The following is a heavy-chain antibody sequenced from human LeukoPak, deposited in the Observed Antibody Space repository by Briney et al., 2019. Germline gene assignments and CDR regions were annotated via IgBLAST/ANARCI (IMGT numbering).Heavy chain of an antibody. J-gene: IGHJ4*02. D-gene: IGHD3-22*01. CDR3: ARGRPSVTMIVVVIADGDY. Sequence: PGGSLRLSCAASGFTFSSYSMNWVRQAPGKGLEWVSSISSSSSYIYYADSVKGRFTISRDNAKNSLYLQMNSLRAEDTAVYYCARGRPSVTMIVVVIADGDYWGQGTLVTVSS. CDR2: ISSSSSYI. V-gene: IGHV3-21*01. CDR1: GFTFSSYS.